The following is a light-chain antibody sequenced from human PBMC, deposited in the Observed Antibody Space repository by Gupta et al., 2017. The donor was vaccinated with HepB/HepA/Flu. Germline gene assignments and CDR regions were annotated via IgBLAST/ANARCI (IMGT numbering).Light chain of an antibody. CDR1: SSNIGSNS. V-gene: IGLV1-44*01. Sequence: QSVLTQAPSASGTPGQRVTISCSGSSSNIGSNSVNWYQQLPGTAPKLLIYSNIQRPSGVPDRFSGSKSGTSASLAISGLQSDDEADYYCAAWDDSLNGGVFGGGTKLTVL. CDR3: AAWDDSLNGGV. J-gene: IGLJ2*01. CDR2: SNI.